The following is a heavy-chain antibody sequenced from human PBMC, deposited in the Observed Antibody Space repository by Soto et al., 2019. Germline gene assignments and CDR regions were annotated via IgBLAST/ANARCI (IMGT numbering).Heavy chain of an antibody. V-gene: IGHV1-3*01. CDR1: GYTFTSYA. CDR3: ARDKRKGGTIFGVVTNNWFDP. D-gene: IGHD3-3*01. CDR2: INAGNGNT. Sequence: ASVKVSCKASGYTFTSYAMHWVRQAPGQRLEWMGWINAGNGNTKYSQKFQGRVKITADKSTSTAYMELSSLRSEDTAVYYCARDKRKGGTIFGVVTNNWFDPWGQGTLVTVSS. J-gene: IGHJ5*02.